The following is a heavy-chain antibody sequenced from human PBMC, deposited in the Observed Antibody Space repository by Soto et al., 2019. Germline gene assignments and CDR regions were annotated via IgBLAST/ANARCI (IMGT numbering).Heavy chain of an antibody. CDR1: GFSFSSSY. D-gene: IGHD3-10*01. Sequence: EVQLVESGGGLVQPGGSLRLSCAASGFSFSSSYMSWVRQAPGKGLEWVANIDPSGSKKYYVDSVKGRFTISRDNAKNSLYLQMNSLRAEDTAEYYCARAPPKLLWFGEFYGMDVWGQGTTVTVSS. CDR3: ARAPPKLLWFGEFYGMDV. J-gene: IGHJ6*02. CDR2: IDPSGSKK. V-gene: IGHV3-7*01.